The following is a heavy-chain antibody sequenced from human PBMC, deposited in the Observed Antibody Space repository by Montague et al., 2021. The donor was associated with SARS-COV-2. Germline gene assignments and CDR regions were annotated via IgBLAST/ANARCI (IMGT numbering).Heavy chain of an antibody. J-gene: IGHJ2*01. CDR1: GDSISRYY. CDR2: IYTGGHV. CDR3: ARAIWHLDV. V-gene: IGHV4-4*07. Sequence: SETLSLTCSVSGDSISRYYWSWIRQSDGKGLEWIGRIYTGGHVNYNPAPQSRVSMSVDTSKSQVSLNVTSVTAADTAVYYCARAIWHLDVWGRGILVTVSS.